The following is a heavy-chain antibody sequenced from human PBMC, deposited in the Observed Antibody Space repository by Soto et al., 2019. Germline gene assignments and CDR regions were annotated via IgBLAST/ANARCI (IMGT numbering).Heavy chain of an antibody. CDR2: IYYSGST. CDR1: GGSISSYY. D-gene: IGHD3-3*01. J-gene: IGHJ4*02. CDR3: AGLTYYDFWSGYPPGDY. V-gene: IGHV4-59*01. Sequence: PSETLSLTCTVSGGSISSYYWSWIRQPPGKGLEWIGYIYYSGSTNYNPSLKSRVTISVDTSKNQFSLKLSSVTAADTAVYYCAGLTYYDFWSGYPPGDYWGQGTLVTVSS.